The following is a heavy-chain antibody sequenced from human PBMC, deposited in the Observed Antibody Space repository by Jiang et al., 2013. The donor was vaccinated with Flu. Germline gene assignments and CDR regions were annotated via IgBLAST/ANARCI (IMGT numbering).Heavy chain of an antibody. CDR2: TYYRSKWYN. CDR3: AREELMGYGGNEGVSFDY. Sequence: SQTLSLTCAISGDSVSSNSAAWNWIRQSPSRGLEWLGRTYYRSKWYNDYAVSVKSRITINPDTSKNQFSLQLNSVTPEDTAVYYCAREELMGYGGNEGVSFDYWGQGTLVTVSS. CDR1: GDSVSSNSAA. V-gene: IGHV6-1*01. J-gene: IGHJ4*02. D-gene: IGHD4-23*01.